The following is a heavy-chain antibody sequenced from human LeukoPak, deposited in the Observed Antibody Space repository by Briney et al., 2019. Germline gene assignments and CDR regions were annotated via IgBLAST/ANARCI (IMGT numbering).Heavy chain of an antibody. D-gene: IGHD4-17*01. V-gene: IGHV3-30*01. J-gene: IGHJ4*02. Sequence: SVKGRFTISRDNSKNTLYLQMNSLRTEDTAVYYCARDRYSVTTVTTFDYWGQGTLVTVSS. CDR3: ARDRYSVTTVTTFDY.